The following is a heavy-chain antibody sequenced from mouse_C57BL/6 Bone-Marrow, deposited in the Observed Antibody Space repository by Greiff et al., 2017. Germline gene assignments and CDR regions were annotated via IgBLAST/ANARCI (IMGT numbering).Heavy chain of an antibody. D-gene: IGHD3-2*02. J-gene: IGHJ2*01. CDR1: GYTFTSYW. V-gene: IGHV1-72*01. CDR2: IDPNSGGT. Sequence: QVQLQQPGAELVKPGASVKLSCKASGYTFTSYWMHWVKQRPGRGLEWIGRIDPNSGGTKYNEKIKSKATLTVDKPASTAFMKLSSLTSEDSAVDYCASLDSSSDYWGQGTTLTVSA. CDR3: ASLDSSSDY.